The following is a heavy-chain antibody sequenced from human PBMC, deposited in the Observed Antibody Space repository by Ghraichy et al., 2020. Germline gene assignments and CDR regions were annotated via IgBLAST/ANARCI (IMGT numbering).Heavy chain of an antibody. CDR3: ASGYNSSWLGD. CDR2: IYYSGST. Sequence: SETLSLTCTVSAGSISSYYWSWIRQPPGKGLEWIGYIYYSGSTNYNPSLKSRVTISVDTSKNQFSLKLSSVTAADTAVYYCASGYNSSWLGDWGQGTLVTVSS. CDR1: AGSISSYY. D-gene: IGHD6-13*01. V-gene: IGHV4-59*01. J-gene: IGHJ4*02.